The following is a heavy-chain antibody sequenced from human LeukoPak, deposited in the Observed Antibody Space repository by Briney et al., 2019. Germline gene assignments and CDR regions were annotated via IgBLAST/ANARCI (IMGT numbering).Heavy chain of an antibody. CDR1: GYTFISFG. CDR3: ARGTGIAAGTDY. CDR2: ISAYNGNT. D-gene: IGHD6-13*01. J-gene: IGHJ4*02. Sequence: ASVKVSCKASGYTFISFGISWVRQAPGQGLEWMGWISAYNGNTNYAQKFQGRVTVTTDTSTRTAYMELRSLRSDDTAVYYCARGTGIAAGTDYWGQGTLVTVSS. V-gene: IGHV1-18*01.